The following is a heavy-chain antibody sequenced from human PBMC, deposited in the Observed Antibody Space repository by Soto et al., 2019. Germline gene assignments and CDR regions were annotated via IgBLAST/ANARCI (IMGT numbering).Heavy chain of an antibody. V-gene: IGHV3-30-3*01. Sequence: GGSLRLSCAASGFTFSSYAMHWVRQAPGKGLEWVAVISYDGSNKYYADSVKGRFTISRDNSKNTLYLQMNSLRAEDTAVYYCARDMSSSSSGAVPFDYWGQGTLVTVSS. CDR3: ARDMSSSSSGAVPFDY. D-gene: IGHD6-13*01. CDR2: ISYDGSNK. J-gene: IGHJ4*02. CDR1: GFTFSSYA.